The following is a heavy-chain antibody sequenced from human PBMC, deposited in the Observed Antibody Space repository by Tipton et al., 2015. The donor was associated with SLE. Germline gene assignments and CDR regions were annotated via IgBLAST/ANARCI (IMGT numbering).Heavy chain of an antibody. CDR2: IYHSGST. CDR1: GGSISSGYY. V-gene: IGHV4-38-2*02. CDR3: ATTDYGDFDY. D-gene: IGHD4/OR15-4a*01. J-gene: IGHJ4*02. Sequence: TLSLTYTVSGGSISSGYYWGWIRQPPGKGLEWIGSIYHSGSTYYNPSLKSRVTISVDTSKNQFSLKLSSVTAADTAVYYCATTDYGDFDYWGQGTLVTVSS.